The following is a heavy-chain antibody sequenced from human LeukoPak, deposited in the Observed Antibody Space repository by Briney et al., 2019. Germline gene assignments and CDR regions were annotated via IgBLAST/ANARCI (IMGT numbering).Heavy chain of an antibody. CDR2: IYYSGST. J-gene: IGHJ3*02. V-gene: IGHV4-59*01. CDR1: GGSISSYY. Sequence: SETLSLTRTVSGGSISSYYWSWIRQPPGKGLEWIGYIYYSGSTNYNPSLKSRVTISVDTSKNQFSLKLSSVTAADTAVYYCARVVADAFDIWGQGTMVTVSS. CDR3: ARVVADAFDI. D-gene: IGHD5-12*01.